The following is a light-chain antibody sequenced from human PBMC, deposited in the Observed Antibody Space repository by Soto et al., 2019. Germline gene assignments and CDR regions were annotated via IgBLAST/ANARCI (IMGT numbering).Light chain of an antibody. V-gene: IGKV3-15*01. CDR3: QQYNNWLT. Sequence: EIVMTQSPATLSVSPGERPTLSCRASQSVSSNLAWYQQKPGQAPRLLIYGASTRATGIPARFSGGGFGTEFTLTISSLQSEDFAVYYCQQYNNWLTFGGGTKVDIK. J-gene: IGKJ4*01. CDR2: GAS. CDR1: QSVSSN.